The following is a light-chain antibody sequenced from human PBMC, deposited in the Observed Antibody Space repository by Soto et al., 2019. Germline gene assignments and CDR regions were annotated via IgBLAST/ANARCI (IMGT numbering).Light chain of an antibody. CDR1: QSCRNS. Sequence: QVTQCPSTLSASVGDRVTITCRASQSCRNSLAWYQQKAGKAPTLLIYDASTVQSGVPSRFSGSGSGTEFSLTSSSLQPEVSAIYYCQNHGATFGQGTKVDIK. J-gene: IGKJ1*01. CDR3: QNHGAT. V-gene: IGKV1-5*01. CDR2: DAS.